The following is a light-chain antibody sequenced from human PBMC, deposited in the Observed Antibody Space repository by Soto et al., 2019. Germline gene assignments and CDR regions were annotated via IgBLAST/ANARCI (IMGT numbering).Light chain of an antibody. CDR3: AAWDDSLNGYV. CDR2: SNS. Sequence: VVIQPPSASGTPGQRVTVSCSGGSSNIGSYTVNWYQQLPGAAPKLLIYSNSQRPSGVPDRFSASKSGTSASLAISGLQSEDEAEYYCAAWDDSLNGYVFGPGTKLTVL. J-gene: IGLJ1*01. V-gene: IGLV1-44*01. CDR1: SSNIGSYT.